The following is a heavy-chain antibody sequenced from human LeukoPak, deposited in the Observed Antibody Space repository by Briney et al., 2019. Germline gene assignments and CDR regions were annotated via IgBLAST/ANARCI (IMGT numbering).Heavy chain of an antibody. CDR2: IYYSGST. Sequence: SETLSLTCTVSGGSISSYYWSWIRQPPGKGLEWIGYIYYSGSTNYNPSLKSRVTISVDTSKNQFSLKLSSVTAADTAVYYCARSGSGYLRYYFDYWGQGTLVTVSS. CDR3: ARSGSGYLRYYFDY. CDR1: GGSISSYY. J-gene: IGHJ4*02. D-gene: IGHD5-12*01. V-gene: IGHV4-59*12.